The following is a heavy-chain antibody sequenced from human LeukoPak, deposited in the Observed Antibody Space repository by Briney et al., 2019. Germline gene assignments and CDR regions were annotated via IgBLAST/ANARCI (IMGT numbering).Heavy chain of an antibody. CDR2: ISGGGTT. D-gene: IGHD3-10*01. CDR1: GFTFSDYY. CDR3: ARATFGEWLLDY. J-gene: IGHJ4*02. Sequence: GGSLRLSCAASGFTFSDYYMTWIRQSPAKGLEWVSYISGGGTTYYADSVKGRFYISGDNANNSLYLQMNSLRGDDTAVYYCARATFGEWLLDYWGQGTLSPSPQ. V-gene: IGHV3-11*01.